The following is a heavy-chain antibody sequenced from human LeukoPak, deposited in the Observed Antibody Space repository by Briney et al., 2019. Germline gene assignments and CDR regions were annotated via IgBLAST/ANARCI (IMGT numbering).Heavy chain of an antibody. CDR2: FDPEDGET. CDR3: ATAFKLELSYYYYGMDV. V-gene: IGHV1-24*01. J-gene: IGHJ6*02. D-gene: IGHD1-7*01. Sequence: SVNVSCKVSRYTLPELSMHWVRQPPAKGLEGMGGFDPEDGETIYAQKFQGRVTMTEDTSTDTAYMELSSLRSEDTAVYYCATAFKLELSYYYYGMDVWGQGTTVTVSS. CDR1: RYTLPELS.